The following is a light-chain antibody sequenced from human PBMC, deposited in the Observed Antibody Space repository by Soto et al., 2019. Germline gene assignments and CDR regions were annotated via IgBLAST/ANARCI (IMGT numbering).Light chain of an antibody. J-gene: IGKJ4*01. V-gene: IGKV3-20*01. CDR2: GAF. CDR1: RRVSSSY. CDR3: QQYGSYPLT. Sequence: EIVLTQSPGTLSLSPLQRATLACTASRRVSSSYLAWYQQKPGQAPRLLISGAFSRDSGIPARFSGSGSGTDFTLTISSLEPEDFAVYYCQQYGSYPLTCGGGTKGDIK.